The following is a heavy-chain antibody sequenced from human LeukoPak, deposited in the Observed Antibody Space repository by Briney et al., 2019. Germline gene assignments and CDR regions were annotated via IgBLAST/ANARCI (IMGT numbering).Heavy chain of an antibody. CDR2: TWYDGSNE. CDR1: GFTYSSYT. V-gene: IGHV3-33*01. D-gene: IGHD3-10*01. Sequence: PGGSLRLSCAASGFTYSSYTINWVRQAPGKGLEWVAATWYDGSNEYYADSVKGRFTISRDNSKNTVYLQMNSLRAEDTAVYYCARVVWYHSGSQILEYWGQGTLVTVSS. CDR3: ARVVWYHSGSQILEY. J-gene: IGHJ4*02.